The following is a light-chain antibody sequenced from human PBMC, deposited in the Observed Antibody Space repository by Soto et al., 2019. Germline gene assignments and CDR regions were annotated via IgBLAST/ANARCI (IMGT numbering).Light chain of an antibody. V-gene: IGKV1-39*01. CDR1: QSISFY. Sequence: DIQMTQSPSSLSASIGDRVTITCRASQSISFYLNWYQQKPGKAPRLLIYAATSLQSGVPSRFSGGGSGADFTLTVSSLQPEDFATYYCQQSYITPHTFGQGTKVEI. J-gene: IGKJ1*01. CDR2: AAT. CDR3: QQSYITPHT.